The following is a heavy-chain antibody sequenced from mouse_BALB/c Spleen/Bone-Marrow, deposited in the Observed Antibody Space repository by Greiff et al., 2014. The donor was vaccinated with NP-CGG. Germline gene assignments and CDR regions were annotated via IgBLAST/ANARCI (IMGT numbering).Heavy chain of an antibody. J-gene: IGHJ1*01. Sequence: EVKLQESGAELVKPGASVKLSCTASGFNIKDTYMHWVKRRPEQGLEWIGRIDPANGNTKYDPKFQGKATITADTSSNTAYLQLSSLTSEDTAVYYCANYRYGWYCDVWGAGTTVTVSS. CDR2: IDPANGNT. CDR3: ANYRYGWYCDV. V-gene: IGHV14-3*02. CDR1: GFNIKDTY. D-gene: IGHD2-14*01.